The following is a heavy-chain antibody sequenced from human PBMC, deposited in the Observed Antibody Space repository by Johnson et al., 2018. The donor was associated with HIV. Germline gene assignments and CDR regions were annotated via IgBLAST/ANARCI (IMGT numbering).Heavy chain of an antibody. V-gene: IGHV3-9*01. D-gene: IGHD3-10*01. CDR2: ISWNSGSI. J-gene: IGHJ3*02. CDR1: GFTFDDYA. CDR3: ASLLIFDI. Sequence: VQLVESGGGLVQPVRSLRLSCAASGFTFDDYAMHWVRQAPGKGLEWVSGISWNSGSIGYADSVKGRFTISRDNAKNSLYLQMNSLRAEDTAVYYCASLLIFDIWGQGTIVTVSS.